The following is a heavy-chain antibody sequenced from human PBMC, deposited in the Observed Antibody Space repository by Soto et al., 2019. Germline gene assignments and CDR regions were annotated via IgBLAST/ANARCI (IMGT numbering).Heavy chain of an antibody. V-gene: IGHV4-34*02. J-gene: IGHJ4*02. CDR2: INLSGGT. D-gene: IGHD3-10*01. CDR1: GGTFSGYY. Sequence: QVQLQQWGAGLLKPSETLSLTCGVYGGTFSGYYWSWIRQPPGKGLGWIGEINLSGGTNHNPVLKSRVNMSVDTSKNQFSLKLSSVTAADTAIYYWARGRRFTGVGYWGQGTLVTVSS. CDR3: ARGRRFTGVGY.